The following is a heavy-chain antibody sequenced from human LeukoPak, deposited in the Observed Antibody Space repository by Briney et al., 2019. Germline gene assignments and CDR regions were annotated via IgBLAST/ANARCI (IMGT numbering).Heavy chain of an antibody. D-gene: IGHD1-1*01. J-gene: IGHJ4*02. Sequence: ASVKVSCKASGYTFTNYYIHWVRQAPGHGLEWLGISNPSGDSTNYAQKFQGRVTMTRDTSTSTVYMDLSSLRSEDTAVYYRVRWTTTFLDYWGQGTLVTVSS. CDR2: SNPSGDST. V-gene: IGHV1-46*01. CDR3: VRWTTTFLDY. CDR1: GYTFTNYY.